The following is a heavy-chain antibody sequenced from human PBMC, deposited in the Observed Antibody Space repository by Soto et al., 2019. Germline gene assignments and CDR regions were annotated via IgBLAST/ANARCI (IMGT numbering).Heavy chain of an antibody. Sequence: QVQLVESGGGVVQPGRSLRLSCAASGFTFSSYGMHWVRQAPGKGLEWVAVIWYDGSNKFYADSVQGRFTISRDNSKNTLYLQMNSLRAEDTAVYYCARFEVTTRYNYFDYWGQGTLVTVSS. CDR1: GFTFSSYG. CDR3: ARFEVTTRYNYFDY. CDR2: IWYDGSNK. D-gene: IGHD4-17*01. V-gene: IGHV3-33*01. J-gene: IGHJ4*02.